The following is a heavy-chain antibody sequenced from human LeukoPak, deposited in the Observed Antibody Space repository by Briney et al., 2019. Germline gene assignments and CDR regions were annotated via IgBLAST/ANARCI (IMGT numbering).Heavy chain of an antibody. CDR1: GYAFTSYG. D-gene: IGHD2-15*01. CDR2: ISAYNGNT. CDR3: ARAPSYCSGGSCYSQERDYYYYYGMDV. J-gene: IGHJ6*02. Sequence: GASVKVSCKASGYAFTSYGISWVRQAPGQGLEWMGWISAYNGNTNYAQKLQGRVTMTTDTSTSTAYMELRSLRSDDTAVYYCARAPSYCSGGSCYSQERDYYYYYGMDVWGQGTTVTVSS. V-gene: IGHV1-18*01.